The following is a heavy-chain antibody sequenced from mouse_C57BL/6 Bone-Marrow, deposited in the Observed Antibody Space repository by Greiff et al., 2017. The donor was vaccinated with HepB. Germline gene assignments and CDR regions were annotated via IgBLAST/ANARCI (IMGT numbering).Heavy chain of an antibody. CDR2: IHPNSGST. Sequence: QVQLKQPGAELVKPGASVKLSCKASGYTFTSYWMHWVKQRPGQGLEWIGMIHPNSGSTNYNEKFKSKATLTVDKSSSTAYMQLSSLTSEDSAVYYCARGITTVVKELAMDYWGQGTSVTVSS. CDR1: GYTFTSYW. D-gene: IGHD1-1*01. CDR3: ARGITTVVKELAMDY. J-gene: IGHJ4*01. V-gene: IGHV1-64*01.